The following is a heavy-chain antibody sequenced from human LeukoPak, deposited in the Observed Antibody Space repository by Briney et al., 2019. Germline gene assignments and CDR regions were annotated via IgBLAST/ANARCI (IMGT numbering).Heavy chain of an antibody. CDR1: GGTFSSYA. J-gene: IGHJ3*02. D-gene: IGHD1-26*01. Sequence: GSSVKVSCKASGGTFSSYAISWVRQAPGQGLEWMGGIIPIFGTANYAQKFQGRVTITADESTSTAYMELSSLRSEDTAVYYCAKAIMGAILHAFDIWGQGTMATVSS. CDR2: IIPIFGTA. CDR3: AKAIMGAILHAFDI. V-gene: IGHV1-69*01.